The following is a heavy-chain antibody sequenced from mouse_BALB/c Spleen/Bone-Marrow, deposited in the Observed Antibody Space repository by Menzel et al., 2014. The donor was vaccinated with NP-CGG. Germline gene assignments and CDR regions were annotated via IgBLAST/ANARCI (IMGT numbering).Heavy chain of an antibody. D-gene: IGHD2-1*01. CDR1: GYAFSSSW. J-gene: IGHJ2*01. Sequence: VKLMESGPELVKPGASVKISCKASGYAFSSSWMNWVKQRPGQGLEWIGRIYPGDGDTNYNGKFKGKATLTADKSSGTAYMQLSSLTSVDSAVYFCARDGYGKRNYFDYWGQGTTLTVSS. CDR2: IYPGDGDT. V-gene: IGHV1-82*01. CDR3: ARDGYGKRNYFDY.